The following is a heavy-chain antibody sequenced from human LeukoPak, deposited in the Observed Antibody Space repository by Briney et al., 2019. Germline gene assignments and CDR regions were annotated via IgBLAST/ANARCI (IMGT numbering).Heavy chain of an antibody. CDR2: INPNSGGT. CDR3: ARVGYCSGDRCYLHFDY. V-gene: IGHV1-2*02. D-gene: IGHD2-15*01. J-gene: IGHJ4*02. Sequence: GASVKVSCKASGYTFAGYYMHWVRQAPGQGLEWMGWINPNSGGTNYAQKFQGRVTMTRDTSISTVYMELNRLTSDDTDLYYCARVGYCSGDRCYLHFDYWGQGTLVTVSS. CDR1: GYTFAGYY.